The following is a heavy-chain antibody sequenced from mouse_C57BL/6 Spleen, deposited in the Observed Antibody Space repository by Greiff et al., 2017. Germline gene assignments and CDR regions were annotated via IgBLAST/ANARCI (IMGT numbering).Heavy chain of an antibody. CDR3: ADAYSSGYRGYAMDY. V-gene: IGHV1-64*01. J-gene: IGHJ4*01. Sequence: QVQLQQPGAELVKPGASVKLSCKASGYTFTSYWMHWVKQRPGQGLEWIGMIHPNSGSTNYNEKFKSKATLTVDKSSSTAYMQLSSLTSEDSAVYYCADAYSSGYRGYAMDYWGQGTSVTVSS. CDR2: IHPNSGST. CDR1: GYTFTSYW. D-gene: IGHD3-2*02.